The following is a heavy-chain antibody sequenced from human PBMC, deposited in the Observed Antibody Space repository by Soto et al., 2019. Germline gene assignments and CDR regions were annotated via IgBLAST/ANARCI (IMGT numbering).Heavy chain of an antibody. V-gene: IGHV4-30-2*01. CDR3: ARDQLEGNWFDP. CDR2: ISHSGST. D-gene: IGHD1-1*01. J-gene: IGHJ5*02. CDR1: GGSISSGGYS. Sequence: QLQLQESGSGLVRPSQTLSLTCAVSGGSISSGGYSWNWIRQPPGKGLEWIGYISHSGSTLYNPYLKSRVTISVDKSKNQFSLKLSSVTAADTAVYYCARDQLEGNWFDPWGQGTLVTVSS.